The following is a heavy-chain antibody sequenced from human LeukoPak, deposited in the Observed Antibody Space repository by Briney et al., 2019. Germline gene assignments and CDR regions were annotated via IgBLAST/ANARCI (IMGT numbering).Heavy chain of an antibody. Sequence: SVKVSCKASGGTFSSYAISWVRQAPGQGLEWMGRIIPILGIANYAQKFQGRVTITADKSTSTVYMEPSSLRSEDTAVYYCARDRIVPAAQYYYYGMDVWGQGTTVAVSS. CDR1: GGTFSSYA. V-gene: IGHV1-69*04. CDR2: IIPILGIA. D-gene: IGHD2-2*01. J-gene: IGHJ6*02. CDR3: ARDRIVPAAQYYYYGMDV.